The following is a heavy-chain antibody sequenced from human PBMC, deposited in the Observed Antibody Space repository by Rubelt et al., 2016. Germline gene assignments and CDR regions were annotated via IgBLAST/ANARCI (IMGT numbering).Heavy chain of an antibody. Sequence: KGLEWVVVIWYDGSNKYYADSMKGRFTISRDNSKNTLYLQMNSLRAEDTAVYYCARDVGGMDSSGWSSFDYWGQGTLVTVSS. CDR3: ARDVGGMDSSGWSSFDY. CDR2: IWYDGSNK. D-gene: IGHD6-19*01. V-gene: IGHV3-33*01. J-gene: IGHJ4*02.